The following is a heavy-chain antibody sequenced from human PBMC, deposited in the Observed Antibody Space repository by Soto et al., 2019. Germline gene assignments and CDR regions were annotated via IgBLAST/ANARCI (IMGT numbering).Heavy chain of an antibody. J-gene: IGHJ3*02. CDR3: ARGGFSSPDPCSGGSCYAFDI. CDR2: INHSGST. CDR1: GGSXRGYY. V-gene: IGHV4-34*01. Sequence: LSLKWAVYGGSXRGYYWSWLRQHPGKGLEWIGEINHSGSTNYNPSLKSRVTISVDTSKNQFSLKLSSVTAADTAVYYCARGGFSSPDPCSGGSCYAFDIWGQGTMVTVSS. D-gene: IGHD2-15*01.